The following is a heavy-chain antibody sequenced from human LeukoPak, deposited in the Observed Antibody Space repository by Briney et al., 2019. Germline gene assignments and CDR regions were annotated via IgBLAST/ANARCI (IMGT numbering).Heavy chain of an antibody. V-gene: IGHV4-39*07. CDR2: IYYSGSA. D-gene: IGHD1-1*01. CDR1: GGSISSSSYY. J-gene: IGHJ5*02. CDR3: ASAVLNWFDP. Sequence: SETLSLTCIVSGGSISSSSYYWGWIRQPPGKGLEWIGTIYYSGSAYYNPSLKSRVTMSVDTSKKQFSLRLSSETAADTAVYYCASAVLNWFDPWGQGTLVTVSS.